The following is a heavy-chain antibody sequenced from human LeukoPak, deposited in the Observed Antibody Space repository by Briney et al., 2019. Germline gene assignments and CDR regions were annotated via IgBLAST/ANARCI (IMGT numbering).Heavy chain of an antibody. CDR2: ISGSGGST. CDR1: GISFSNYA. J-gene: IGHJ4*02. CDR3: AKSVVYYYDSTGYYTEPYYFDY. V-gene: IGHV3-23*01. D-gene: IGHD3-22*01. Sequence: GGSLRLSCVASGISFSNYAMTWVRQAPGKGLEWVSAISGSGGSTYYADSVEGRFTISRDNSKNTLYLQMDSLRAEDTAVYYCAKSVVYYYDSTGYYTEPYYFDYWAREPWSPSPQ.